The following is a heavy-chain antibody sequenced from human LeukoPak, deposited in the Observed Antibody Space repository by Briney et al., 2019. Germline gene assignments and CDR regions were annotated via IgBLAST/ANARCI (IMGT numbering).Heavy chain of an antibody. V-gene: IGHV1-8*01. CDR3: ARGYYDFWSGYYTGTVHEH. CDR2: MNPNSGNT. CDR1: GYTFTSYY. J-gene: IGHJ4*02. D-gene: IGHD3-3*01. Sequence: ASVKVCCKASGYTFTSYYINWVRQAAGQGLEWMGWMNPNSGNTGYAQKFEGRVTMTRTTSISTAYMELSSLRSEATAVYYCARGYYDFWSGYYTGTVHEHWGQGPLVTVSS.